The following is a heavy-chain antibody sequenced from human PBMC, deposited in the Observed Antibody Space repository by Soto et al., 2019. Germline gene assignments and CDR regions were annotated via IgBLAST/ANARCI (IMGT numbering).Heavy chain of an antibody. CDR1: GGSFSGYY. J-gene: IGHJ5*02. CDR2: INDSGST. Sequence: QVQLQQWGAGLLKPSETLSLTCAVYGGSFSGYYWSWIRQPPGKGLEWIGEINDSGSTNYNPSLKGRVTIAVDTSKNQFSLKLSSVSAADTAVYYCARGDGGIAARRGGWFDPWGQGTLVTVSS. V-gene: IGHV4-34*01. D-gene: IGHD6-6*01. CDR3: ARGDGGIAARRGGWFDP.